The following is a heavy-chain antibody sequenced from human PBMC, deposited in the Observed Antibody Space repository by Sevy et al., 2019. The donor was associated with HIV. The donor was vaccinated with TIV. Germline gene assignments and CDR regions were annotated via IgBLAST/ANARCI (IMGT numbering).Heavy chain of an antibody. CDR2: IYYNGHI. V-gene: IGHV4-59*08. CDR1: GGSITRLY. Sequence: SETLSLTCTVSGGSITRLYWNWIRQPPGKGLEWIAHIYYNGHIYYNPSLKSRFTLSLDTSKNQFSLRRSSVTAADTAMYYCAGENAWGRGYSWGQGTLVTVSS. J-gene: IGHJ4*02. CDR3: AGENAWGRGYS. D-gene: IGHD1-26*01.